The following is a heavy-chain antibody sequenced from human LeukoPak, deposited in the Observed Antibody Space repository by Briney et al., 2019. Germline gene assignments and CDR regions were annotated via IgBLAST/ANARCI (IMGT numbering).Heavy chain of an antibody. V-gene: IGHV4-38-2*02. CDR1: GYSISSGYY. CDR2: IYHSGST. Sequence: SETLSLTCTVSGYSISSGYYWGWIRQPPGKGLEWIGSIYHSGSTYYNPSLESRVTISVDTSKNQFSLKLSSVTAADTAVYYCARYDVWGSYRAFDYWGQGTLVTVSS. J-gene: IGHJ4*02. D-gene: IGHD3-16*02. CDR3: ARYDVWGSYRAFDY.